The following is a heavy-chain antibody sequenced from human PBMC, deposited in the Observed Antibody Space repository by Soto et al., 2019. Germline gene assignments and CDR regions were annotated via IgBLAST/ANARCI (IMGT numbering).Heavy chain of an antibody. D-gene: IGHD2-15*01. Sequence: GASVKVSCKASGYTFTGYYMHWVRQAPGQGLEWMGWINPNSGGTNYAQKFQGRVTMTRDTSISTAYMELSRLRSDDTAVYYCARDITGPVAAAYGMDVWGQGTTVTVSS. CDR1: GYTFTGYY. CDR2: INPNSGGT. J-gene: IGHJ6*02. CDR3: ARDITGPVAAAYGMDV. V-gene: IGHV1-2*02.